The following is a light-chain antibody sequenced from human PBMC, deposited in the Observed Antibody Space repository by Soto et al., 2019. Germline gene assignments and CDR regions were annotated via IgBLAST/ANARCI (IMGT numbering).Light chain of an antibody. CDR3: SSYTSSSTLVV. CDR2: DVS. Sequence: QSALTQPASVSGSPGQSITISCTGTSSDVGGYNYVSWYQQLPGKAPKLMIYDVSNRPSGVSNRFSGSKSGNTADLAISGLQSEDEDDYYCSSYTSSSTLVVFGGGTKLTVL. V-gene: IGLV2-14*01. J-gene: IGLJ2*01. CDR1: SSDVGGYNY.